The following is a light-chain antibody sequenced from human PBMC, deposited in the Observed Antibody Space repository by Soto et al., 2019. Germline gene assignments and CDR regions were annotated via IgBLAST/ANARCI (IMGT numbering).Light chain of an antibody. CDR2: GAS. Sequence: AIQMTQSPSSLSASVGDRVTISCRASQGIGNALGWYQQKPGKPPKVLIYGASNLQSGVPSRFSGSGSGTEFTLTITSLQPDDFATYYCQQYNDYRWTFGPGTKVDIK. J-gene: IGKJ1*01. V-gene: IGKV1-6*01. CDR3: QQYNDYRWT. CDR1: QGIGNA.